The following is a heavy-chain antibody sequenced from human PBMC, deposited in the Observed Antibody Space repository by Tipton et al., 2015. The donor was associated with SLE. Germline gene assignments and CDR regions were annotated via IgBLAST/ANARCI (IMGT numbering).Heavy chain of an antibody. Sequence: TLSLTCTVSGGSISSYYWSWIRQPPGKGLEWIGYIYYRGSTNYSPSLKSRVSMSVDRSKNQFSLKVRSLTAADTALYYCAKDRGYYGSGSGDYFDYWGQGTLVTVSS. CDR2: IYYRGST. J-gene: IGHJ4*02. CDR1: GGSISSYY. D-gene: IGHD3-10*01. CDR3: AKDRGYYGSGSGDYFDY. V-gene: IGHV4-59*01.